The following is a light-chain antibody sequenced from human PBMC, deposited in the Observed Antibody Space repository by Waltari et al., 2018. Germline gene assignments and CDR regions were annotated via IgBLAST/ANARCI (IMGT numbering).Light chain of an antibody. J-gene: IGKJ3*01. CDR1: QSVLYSSNNKNY. Sequence: DIVMTQSPDPLAVSLGERATINCKSSQSVLYSSNNKNYLTWYPKKPGQPPKLLIYWASTRESGVPDRFSGSGSGTDFTLTISSLQAEDVAVYYCQQYYNTPFTFGPGTKVDVK. V-gene: IGKV4-1*01. CDR3: QQYYNTPFT. CDR2: WAS.